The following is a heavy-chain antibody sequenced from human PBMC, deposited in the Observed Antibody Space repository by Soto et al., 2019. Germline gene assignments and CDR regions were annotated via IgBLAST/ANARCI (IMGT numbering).Heavy chain of an antibody. D-gene: IGHD3-3*01. CDR1: GFTFSSYE. CDR3: ARATGYYDFWSGPYYFDY. J-gene: IGHJ4*02. CDR2: ISSSGSTI. V-gene: IGHV3-48*03. Sequence: GGSLRLSCAASGFTFSSYEMNWVRQAPGKGLEWVSYISSSGSTIYYADSVKGRFTISRDNAKNSLYLQMNSLRAEDTAVYYCARATGYYDFWSGPYYFDYWGQGTLVTVSS.